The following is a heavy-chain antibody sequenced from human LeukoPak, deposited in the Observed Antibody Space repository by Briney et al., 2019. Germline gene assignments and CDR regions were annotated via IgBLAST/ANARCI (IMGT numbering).Heavy chain of an antibody. CDR2: ISITGYYI. CDR3: TRGLVSSEYPPTFVPDF. D-gene: IGHD2/OR15-2a*01. Sequence: GDSLRLSCAASGFTFKKYAMNWVRQAPGKGLEWVSSISITGYYINDADSVKGRFTISRDNSKNSLYLQMNSLRDEDTAVYYRTRGLVSSEYPPTFVPDFWGQGTLVTVSS. J-gene: IGHJ4*02. CDR1: GFTFKKYA. V-gene: IGHV3-21*01.